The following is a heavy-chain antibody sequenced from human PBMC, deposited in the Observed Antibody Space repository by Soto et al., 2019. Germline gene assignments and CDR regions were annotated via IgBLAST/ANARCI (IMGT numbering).Heavy chain of an antibody. Sequence: QVQLVQSGAEVKKPGASVKVSCKASGYTFTSYGISWVRQAPGQGREWMGWISAYNGNTNYAQKLQGRVTMTTDTSTSTAYMELRSLRSDDTAVYYCARDLGYCSGGSCRGLLGYWGQGTLVTVSS. D-gene: IGHD2-15*01. V-gene: IGHV1-18*01. CDR1: GYTFTSYG. J-gene: IGHJ4*02. CDR3: ARDLGYCSGGSCRGLLGY. CDR2: ISAYNGNT.